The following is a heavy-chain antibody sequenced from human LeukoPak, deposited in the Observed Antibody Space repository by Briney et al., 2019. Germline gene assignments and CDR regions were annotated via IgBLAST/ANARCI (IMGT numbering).Heavy chain of an antibody. CDR2: FYYSGST. CDR3: AREEGSWPEWYNWFDP. D-gene: IGHD6-13*01. Sequence: SETLSLTCTVSGGSISSNYYYWGWLRQPPGEGLEWIGSFYYSGSTYYTPSLKSRVTISVDTSKNQFSLKLSSVTAADTAVYYCAREEGSWPEWYNWFDPWGQGTLVTVSS. J-gene: IGHJ5*02. CDR1: GGSISSNYYY. V-gene: IGHV4-39*07.